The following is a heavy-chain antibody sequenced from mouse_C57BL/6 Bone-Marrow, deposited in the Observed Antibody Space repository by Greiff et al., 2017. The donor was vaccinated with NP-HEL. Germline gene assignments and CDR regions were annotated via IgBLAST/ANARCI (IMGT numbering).Heavy chain of an antibody. J-gene: IGHJ3*01. CDR2: INPYNGGT. CDR1: GYTFTDYY. CDR3: ARSMGYGTFAY. V-gene: IGHV1-19*01. D-gene: IGHD2-10*02. Sequence: VQLQQPGAELVKPGASVKMSCKASGYTFTDYYMNWVKQSHGKSLEWIGVINPYNGGTSYNQKFKGKATLTVDKSSSTAYMELNSLTSEDSAVYYCARSMGYGTFAYWGQGTLVTVSA.